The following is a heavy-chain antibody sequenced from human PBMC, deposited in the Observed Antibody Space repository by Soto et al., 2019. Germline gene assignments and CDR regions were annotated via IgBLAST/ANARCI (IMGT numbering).Heavy chain of an antibody. CDR2: ISFSDGGT. D-gene: IGHD3-9*01. J-gene: IGHJ2*01. V-gene: IGHV3-23*01. CDR3: VKDDSILCRRYFEL. Sequence: EEQLLESGGGLIQPGGSLRLACAASGFTFSSYAMTWVRQAPGKGLEWVSSISFSDGGTYYADSVKGRLTISRDKSKNTLFLQMNSLRVEDTAVSYCVKDDSILCRRYFELWGRGTLVTVSS. CDR1: GFTFSSYA.